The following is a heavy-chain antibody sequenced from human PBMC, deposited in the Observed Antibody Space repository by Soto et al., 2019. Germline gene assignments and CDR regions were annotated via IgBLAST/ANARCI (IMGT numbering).Heavy chain of an antibody. V-gene: IGHV4-39*01. Sequence: SETLSLTCNVSGASISSYNYWGWFRQPPGKGLEWIGSIIYSGDIMYNPSLQSRLTLFVDTSKNSLYLQMNSLRAEDTAVYFCARGDYYDTSGPFSDAFDIWGQGTMVTVSS. CDR1: GASISSYNY. CDR3: ARGDYYDTSGPFSDAFDI. J-gene: IGHJ3*02. D-gene: IGHD3-22*01. CDR2: IIYSGDI.